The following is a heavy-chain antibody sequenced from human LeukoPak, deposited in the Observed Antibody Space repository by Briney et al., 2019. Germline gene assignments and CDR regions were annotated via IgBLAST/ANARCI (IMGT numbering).Heavy chain of an antibody. CDR1: GGSISSYY. J-gene: IGHJ4*02. V-gene: IGHV4-4*09. CDR2: IYSSGST. CDR3: ARGGGYGSPLGF. D-gene: IGHD5-18*01. Sequence: SETLSLTCTVSGGSISSYYWSWIRQPPGKGLEWIAYIYSSGSTKYNPPLKSRVTISVDTSKNQFSLKLSSVTAADTAVYYCARGGGYGSPLGFWGQGTLVTVSS.